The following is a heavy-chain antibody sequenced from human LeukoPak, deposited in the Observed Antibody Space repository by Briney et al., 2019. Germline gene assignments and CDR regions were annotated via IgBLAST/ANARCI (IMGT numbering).Heavy chain of an antibody. V-gene: IGHV3-30*04. J-gene: IGHJ6*02. CDR1: GFTFSSYA. Sequence: PGRSLRLSCAASGFTFSSYAMHWVRQAPGKGLEWVAVISYDGSNKYYADSVKGRFTISRDNSKNTLYLQMNSLRAEDTAVYYCARDLVDIVVVPAAPASDGYYYYGMDVWGQGTTVTVSS. D-gene: IGHD2-2*01. CDR2: ISYDGSNK. CDR3: ARDLVDIVVVPAAPASDGYYYYGMDV.